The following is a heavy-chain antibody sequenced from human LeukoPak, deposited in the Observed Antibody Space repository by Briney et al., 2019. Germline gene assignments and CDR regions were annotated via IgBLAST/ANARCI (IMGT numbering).Heavy chain of an antibody. V-gene: IGHV3-23*01. CDR1: GFTFSSYA. Sequence: AGGSLRLSCAASGFTFSSYAMSWVRQAPGKGLEWVSAISGSGGSTYYADSVKGRFTISRDNSKNTLYLQMNSLRAEDTAVYYCAKVPIVVVTSGTEFDYWGQGTLVTVSS. D-gene: IGHD2-21*02. CDR2: ISGSGGST. CDR3: AKVPIVVVTSGTEFDY. J-gene: IGHJ4*02.